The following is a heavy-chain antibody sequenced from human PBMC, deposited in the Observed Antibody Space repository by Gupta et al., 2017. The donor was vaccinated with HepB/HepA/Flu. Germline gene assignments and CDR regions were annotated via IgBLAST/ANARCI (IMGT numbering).Heavy chain of an antibody. J-gene: IGHJ4*02. CDR3: ARGQIVGYSYAFDF. CDR1: EFSFRVHY. Sequence: QVQLVESGGGLVKPGGSLRLSCAASEFSFRVHYMSWMRQAPGKGLEWIAYISSAGNTILYADSVKGRFVISRDNTNNSLTLQMNSLRAEDTAVYYCARGQIVGYSYAFDFWGQGTLVSVAS. D-gene: IGHD5-12*01. V-gene: IGHV3-11*01. CDR2: ISSAGNTI.